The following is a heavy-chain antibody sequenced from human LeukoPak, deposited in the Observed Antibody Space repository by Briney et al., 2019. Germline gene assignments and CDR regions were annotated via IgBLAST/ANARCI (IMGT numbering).Heavy chain of an antibody. D-gene: IGHD3-3*01. J-gene: IGHJ4*02. CDR1: GFTFSDHY. CDR2: ITKKANSYIT. V-gene: IGHV3-72*01. CDR3: ARDTLFGLDY. Sequence: PGGSVRLSCAASGFTFSDHYMDWVRQAPGKGLEWVGRITKKANSYITDYAASVKGRFTISSDDSKNSLFLQMNSLKTEDTAVYYCARDTLFGLDYWGQGTLLTLSS.